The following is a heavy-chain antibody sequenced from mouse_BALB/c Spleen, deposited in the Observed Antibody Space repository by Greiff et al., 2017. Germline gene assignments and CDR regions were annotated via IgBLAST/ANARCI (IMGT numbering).Heavy chain of an antibody. CDR1: GFTFTDYY. J-gene: IGHJ2*01. V-gene: IGHV7-3*02. CDR3: ARDNYYFDY. CDR2: IRNKANGYTT. Sequence: EVQVVESGGGLVQPGGSLRLSCATSGFTFTDYYMSWVRQPPGKALEWLGFIRNKANGYTTEYSASVKGRFTISRDNSQSILYLQMNTLRAEDSATYYCARDNYYFDYWGQGTTLTVSS.